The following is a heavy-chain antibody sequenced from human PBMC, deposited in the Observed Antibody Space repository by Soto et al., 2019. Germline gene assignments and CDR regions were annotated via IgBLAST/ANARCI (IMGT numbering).Heavy chain of an antibody. J-gene: IGHJ4*02. CDR3: ARYNSYAIDD. D-gene: IGHD2-8*01. V-gene: IGHV4-59*01. CDR1: GTSISSYY. CDR2: INYSGTT. Sequence: VQLQESGPGLVKPSETLSLTCTVSGTSISSYYCSWLRQPPGKGLEWIANINYSGTTTYNPSLASGVSLSGDTSKTQFSLQMTSVTAADRAMYFWARYNSYAIDDWGRGTLVTVAS.